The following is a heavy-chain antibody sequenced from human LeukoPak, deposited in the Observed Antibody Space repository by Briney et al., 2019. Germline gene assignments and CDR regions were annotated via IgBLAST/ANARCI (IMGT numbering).Heavy chain of an antibody. CDR1: GYTFTSYY. CDR2: INPSGGST. D-gene: IGHD2-8*01. J-gene: IGHJ4*02. CDR3: ATNGVSTLEFDY. V-gene: IGHV1-46*01. Sequence: ASVKVSCKASGYTFTSYYMHWVRQAPGQGLEWMGIINPSGGSTSYAQKFQGRVTMTRDTSTSTVYMELSSLRSEDTAVYYCATNGVSTLEFDYWDQGTLVTVSS.